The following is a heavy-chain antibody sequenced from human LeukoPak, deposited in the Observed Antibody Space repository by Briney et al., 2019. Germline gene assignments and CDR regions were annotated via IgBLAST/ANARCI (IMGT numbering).Heavy chain of an antibody. D-gene: IGHD1-26*01. CDR3: ARQGSGGRSFDV. J-gene: IGHJ3*01. V-gene: IGHV4-59*08. Sequence: SETLSLTCTVSGGSISTYYWSWIRQPPGKGLEWIGYMYNSGSTNYNPSLKSRVTISIDTSKKQVSLRRSSVTAADTAVYYCARQGSGGRSFDVWGQGTMVTVSS. CDR1: GGSISTYY. CDR2: MYNSGST.